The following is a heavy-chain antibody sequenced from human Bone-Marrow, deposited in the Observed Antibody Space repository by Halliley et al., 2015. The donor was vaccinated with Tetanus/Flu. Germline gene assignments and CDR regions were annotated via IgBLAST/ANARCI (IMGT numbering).Heavy chain of an antibody. CDR1: GFTFSYYG. J-gene: IGHJ6*02. Sequence: AVSGFTFSYYGMHWVRQAPGKGLEWVAVISYDGSNKYYADSVKGRFTISRDNSKNTLYLQMNSLRAEDTALYYCAKRDVVVTDYYYYYGMDVWGQGTTVTVSS. D-gene: IGHD2-21*02. V-gene: IGHV3-30*18. CDR3: AKRDVVVTDYYYYYGMDV. CDR2: ISYDGSNK.